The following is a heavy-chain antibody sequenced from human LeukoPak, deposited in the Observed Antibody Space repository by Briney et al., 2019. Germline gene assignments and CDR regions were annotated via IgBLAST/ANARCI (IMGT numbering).Heavy chain of an antibody. D-gene: IGHD5-12*01. Sequence: PSETLSLTCAVYGGSFSGYYWSWIRQPPGKGLEWIGEINHSGSTNYNPSLKSRVTISVDTSKNQFSLKLSSVTAADTAVYYCARDVEEWLRFGFENNWFDPWGQGTLVTVSS. CDR1: GGSFSGYY. V-gene: IGHV4-34*01. CDR3: ARDVEEWLRFGFENNWFDP. CDR2: INHSGST. J-gene: IGHJ5*02.